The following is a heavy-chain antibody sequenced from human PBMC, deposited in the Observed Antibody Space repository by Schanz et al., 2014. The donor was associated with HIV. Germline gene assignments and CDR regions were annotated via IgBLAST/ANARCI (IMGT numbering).Heavy chain of an antibody. D-gene: IGHD6-13*01. CDR2: MTWNRRRI. J-gene: IGHJ4*02. CDR1: GFIFRSYA. Sequence: VELVESGGGVVQPGGSLRLSCATSGFIFRSYAVHWVRQAPGKGLEWVSGMTWNRRRIGYADSVKGRFSISRDNAKNSLYLQMNSLRAEDTAVYYCAKEEQQLGGVGGYHFDYWGQGTLVTVSS. V-gene: IGHV3-9*01. CDR3: AKEEQQLGGVGGYHFDY.